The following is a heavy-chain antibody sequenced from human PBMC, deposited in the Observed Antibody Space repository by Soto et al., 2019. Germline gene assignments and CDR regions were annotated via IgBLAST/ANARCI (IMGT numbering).Heavy chain of an antibody. D-gene: IGHD2-2*01. V-gene: IGHV4-39*01. CDR2: IYYSGST. CDR3: AIRARHCSSTSCYPGHYYYYGMDV. Sequence: SETLSLTCTVSGGSISSSSYYWGWIRQPPGKGLEWIGSIYYSGSTYYNPSLKSRVTISVDTSKNQFSLKLSPVTAADTAVYYCAIRARHCSSTSCYPGHYYYYGMDVWGQGTTVTVSS. CDR1: GGSISSSSYY. J-gene: IGHJ6*02.